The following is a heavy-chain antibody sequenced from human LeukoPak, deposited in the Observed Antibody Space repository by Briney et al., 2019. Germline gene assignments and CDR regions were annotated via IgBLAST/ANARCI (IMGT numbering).Heavy chain of an antibody. Sequence: PGGSLRLSCAASGFTFSSYSMNWVRQAPGKGLEWVSVIYSGGSTYYADSVKGRFTISRDNSKNTLYLQMNSLRAEDTAVYYCAKDTIRGVIITWAYWGQGTLVTVSS. CDR2: IYSGGST. J-gene: IGHJ4*02. V-gene: IGHV3-66*01. CDR1: GFTFSSYS. CDR3: AKDTIRGVIITWAY. D-gene: IGHD3-10*01.